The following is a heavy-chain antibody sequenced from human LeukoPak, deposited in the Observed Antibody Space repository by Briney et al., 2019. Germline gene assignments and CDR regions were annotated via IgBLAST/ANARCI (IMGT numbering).Heavy chain of an antibody. CDR2: ISAYNGNT. V-gene: IGHV1-18*01. CDR3: ARDGEAYSSSWYNWFDP. CDR1: GYTFTSYG. J-gene: IGHJ5*02. Sequence: ASVRVSCKASGYTFTSYGISWVRQAPGQGLEWMGWISAYNGNTNYAQKLQGRVTMTTDTSTSTAYMELRSLRSDDTAVYYCARDGEAYSSSWYNWFDPWGQGTLVTASS. D-gene: IGHD6-13*01.